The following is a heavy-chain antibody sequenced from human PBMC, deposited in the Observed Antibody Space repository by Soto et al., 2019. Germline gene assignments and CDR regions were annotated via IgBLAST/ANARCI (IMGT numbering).Heavy chain of an antibody. CDR1: GFTFSSYA. J-gene: IGHJ4*02. D-gene: IGHD3-10*01. V-gene: IGHV3-23*01. Sequence: GGSLRLSCAASGFTFSSYAMSWVRQAPGKGLEWVSAISGSGGSTYYADSVKGRFTISRDNSKNTLYLQMNSLRAEDTAVYYCAKDSRPDYYGSGSYYNWGQGTLVTVSS. CDR2: ISGSGGST. CDR3: AKDSRPDYYGSGSYYN.